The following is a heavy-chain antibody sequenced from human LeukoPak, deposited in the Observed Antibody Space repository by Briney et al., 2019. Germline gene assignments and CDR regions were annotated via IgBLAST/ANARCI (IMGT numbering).Heavy chain of an antibody. D-gene: IGHD3-16*01. V-gene: IGHV3-23*01. CDR2: ISGSGGST. CDR1: GFTFSSYA. J-gene: IGHJ3*02. Sequence: GGSLRLSCAATGFTFSSYAMSWVRQAPGKGLEWVSAISGSGGSTYYADSVEGRFTISRDNSKNTLYLQMNSLRAEDTAVYYCAKNFVGEALLGAFDIWGQGTMVTVSS. CDR3: AKNFVGEALLGAFDI.